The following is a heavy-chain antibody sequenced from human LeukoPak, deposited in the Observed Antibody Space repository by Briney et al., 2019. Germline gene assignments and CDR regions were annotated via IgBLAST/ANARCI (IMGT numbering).Heavy chain of an antibody. CDR3: AKDGRSVGACDI. D-gene: IGHD1-26*01. Sequence: GGSLRLSCAASGFDVGSHYMDWVRQAPGKGLEWVSVISNGGTTYYADSVKGRFTISRDNSKNTLYLQMNSLRAEDTAVYYCAKDGRSVGACDIWGQGTMVTVSS. CDR2: ISNGGTT. V-gene: IGHV3-53*05. J-gene: IGHJ3*02. CDR1: GFDVGSHY.